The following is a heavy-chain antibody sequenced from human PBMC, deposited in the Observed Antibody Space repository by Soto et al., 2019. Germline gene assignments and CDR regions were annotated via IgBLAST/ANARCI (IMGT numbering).Heavy chain of an antibody. Sequence: QIQLVQSGAEVKKPGASVKVSCKASGYTFTSYGISWVRQAPGQGLEWMGWISAYNGNTNYAPSLQGRVTMTTDTSASAAYTELKRLRSDDTAMYYCAREGYRFRCREYWYGIDHWGQGTLVTVSS. D-gene: IGHD5-18*01. CDR2: ISAYNGNT. CDR1: GYTFTSYG. V-gene: IGHV1-18*01. CDR3: AREGYRFRCREYWYGIDH. J-gene: IGHJ4*02.